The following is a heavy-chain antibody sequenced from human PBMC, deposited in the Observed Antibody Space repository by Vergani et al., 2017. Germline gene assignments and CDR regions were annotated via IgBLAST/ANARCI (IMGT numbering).Heavy chain of an antibody. D-gene: IGHD3-22*01. CDR2: IDPSDSYT. CDR1: GYSFTSYW. Sequence: EVQLVHSGAEVKKPGESLRISCKGSGYSFTSYWISWVPQIPGKGLEWMGRIDPSDSYTNYSPSFQGHVTISADKSISTAYLQWSSLKASDTAMYYCARVGWSYYDSSGYYYAPGGWFDPWGQGTLVTVSS. CDR3: ARVGWSYYDSSGYYYAPGGWFDP. J-gene: IGHJ5*02. V-gene: IGHV5-10-1*03.